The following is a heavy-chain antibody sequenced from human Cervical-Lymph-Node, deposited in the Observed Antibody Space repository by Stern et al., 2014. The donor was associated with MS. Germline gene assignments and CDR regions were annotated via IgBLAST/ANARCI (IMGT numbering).Heavy chain of an antibody. CDR3: ATPSTVIVGGMDV. CDR2: IIPIFGTP. D-gene: IGHD4-17*01. J-gene: IGHJ6*02. V-gene: IGHV1-69*12. CDR1: GGTFNTQA. Sequence: QVQLVQSGAEVKKPGSSVKVSCKTSGGTFNTQAINWVRQAPGQGLEWVGGIIPIFGTPNYAQKLQDRVTITADESTSTAYMDLSSLRSEDTAVYYCATPSTVIVGGMDVWGQGTTVTVSS.